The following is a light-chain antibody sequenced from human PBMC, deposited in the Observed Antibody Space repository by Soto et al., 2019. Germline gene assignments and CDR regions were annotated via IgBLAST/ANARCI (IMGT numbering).Light chain of an antibody. CDR2: INSDGSH. CDR1: SGHSSDA. Sequence: QAVVTQSPSASASLGASVKLTCTLSSGHSSDAIAWHQQQTEKGPRYLMKINSDGSHSKGDGIPDRFSGSMSGAERYLTISSLQSEDEADYYCQTWGTGIQVFGGGTQLTVL. J-gene: IGLJ3*02. CDR3: QTWGTGIQV. V-gene: IGLV4-69*01.